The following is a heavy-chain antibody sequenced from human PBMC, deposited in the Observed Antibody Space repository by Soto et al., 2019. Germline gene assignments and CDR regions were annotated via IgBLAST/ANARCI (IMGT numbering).Heavy chain of an antibody. Sequence: QVQLVESGGGVVQPGGSLRLSCAASGFTFSTYAMHWVRQAPGKGLDWVAVISYEGSYKYYADSVKGRFTISRDNSKNTLYLQMNSPRADDTAVSYCAGGPAQWLGVRPPEGYWGQGTLVTVSS. J-gene: IGHJ4*02. CDR2: ISYEGSYK. CDR1: GFTFSTYA. CDR3: AGGPAQWLGVRPPEGY. V-gene: IGHV3-30-3*01. D-gene: IGHD6-19*01.